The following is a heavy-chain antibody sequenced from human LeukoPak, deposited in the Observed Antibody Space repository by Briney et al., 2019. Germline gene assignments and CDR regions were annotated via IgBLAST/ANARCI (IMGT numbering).Heavy chain of an antibody. V-gene: IGHV4-59*01. CDR1: GDSINGYY. CDR3: ARFSEYYHSSVHYLDY. Sequence: SETLSLTCTVSGDSINGYYWSWIRKSPGKGLESLGYIYYTGITNYNPSLKSRVTMSVDTSRNQFFLRLSSVTAADTAVYYCARFSEYYHSSVHYLDYWGQGTLVSVSS. D-gene: IGHD3-22*01. J-gene: IGHJ4*02. CDR2: IYYTGIT.